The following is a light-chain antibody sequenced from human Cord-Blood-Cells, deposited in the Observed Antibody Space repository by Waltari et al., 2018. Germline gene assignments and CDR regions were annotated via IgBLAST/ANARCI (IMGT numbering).Light chain of an antibody. J-gene: IGLJ2*01. V-gene: IGLV3-1*01. Sequence: SYELTQPPSVSVSPGQTASITCSGDKLGDKYACWYQQKPRQSPVLVIYQDSKRASGIPERFSGSNSGNTATLTISGTQAMDEADYYCQAWDSSTVVFGGGTKLTVL. CDR1: KLGDKY. CDR3: QAWDSSTVV. CDR2: QDS.